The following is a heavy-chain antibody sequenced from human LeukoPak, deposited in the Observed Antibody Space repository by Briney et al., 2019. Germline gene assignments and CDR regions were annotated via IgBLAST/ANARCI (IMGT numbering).Heavy chain of an antibody. D-gene: IGHD3-10*01. J-gene: IGHJ6*02. CDR1: LGTFSSYA. V-gene: IGHV1-69*13. CDR2: IIPIFGTA. Sequence: SVKVSSKASLGTFSSYAIGWVRQAPGQGLEGMGGIIPIFGTANYAQKFQGRVTITADESTSTAYMELSSLRSEDTAVYYCARDLWCGSRDYYYGMDVWGQGTTVTVSS. CDR3: ARDLWCGSRDYYYGMDV.